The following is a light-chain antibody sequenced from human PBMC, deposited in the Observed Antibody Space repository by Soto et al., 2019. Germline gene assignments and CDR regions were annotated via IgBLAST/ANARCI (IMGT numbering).Light chain of an antibody. CDR2: DVS. J-gene: IGLJ1*01. V-gene: IGLV2-14*01. CDR1: SSDIGGYKY. CDR3: SSYTCGSTYV. Sequence: QSVLTQPASVSGSPGQSITISCTGTSSDIGGYKYVSWYQQHPGKAPKLMIYDVSNRPSGVSNRFSGSKSGNTATLTISGLKCEDEAEYYCSSYTCGSTYVFGTGTKVXVL.